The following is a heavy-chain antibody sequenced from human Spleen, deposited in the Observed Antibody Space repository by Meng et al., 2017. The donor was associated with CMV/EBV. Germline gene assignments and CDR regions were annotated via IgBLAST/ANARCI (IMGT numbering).Heavy chain of an antibody. CDR3: GSVKRLGIDH. CDR2: MYYTGTT. V-gene: IGHV4-39*07. J-gene: IGHJ4*02. Sequence: QVQLQESGPGLVKPSQTLSLTCSVSGGSMSSGNYYWSWIRQPPGKGLEWIGTMYYTGTTYYNPSLKSRVTISLNTSKNQFSLKLTSLTAADTAMYYCGSVKRLGIDHWGQGTLVTVSS. D-gene: IGHD1-1*01. CDR1: GGSMSSGNYY.